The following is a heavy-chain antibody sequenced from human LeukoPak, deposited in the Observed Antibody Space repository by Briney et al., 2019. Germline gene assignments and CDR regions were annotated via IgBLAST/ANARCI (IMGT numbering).Heavy chain of an antibody. CDR3: AKLGAVAGTGDAFDI. J-gene: IGHJ3*02. CDR2: ISYDGSNK. D-gene: IGHD6-19*01. CDR1: GFTFSSYG. V-gene: IGHV3-30*18. Sequence: GGSLRLSCAASGFTFSSYGMHWDRQAPGKGLEWVAGISYDGSNKYYADSVKGRFTISRDNSKNTLYLQMNSLRAEDTAVYYCAKLGAVAGTGDAFDIWGQGTMVTVSS.